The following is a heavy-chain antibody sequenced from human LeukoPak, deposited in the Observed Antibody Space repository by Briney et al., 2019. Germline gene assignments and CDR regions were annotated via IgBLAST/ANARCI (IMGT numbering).Heavy chain of an antibody. D-gene: IGHD5-18*01. Sequence: GGSLRLSCAASGFTFSSYAMSWVRQAPGKGLEWVSAVSGSGGSTYYADSVKGRFTISRDNSKNTLYLQMNSLRAEDTAVYYCAKAHVDTAMVNIDYWGQGTLVTVSS. CDR3: AKAHVDTAMVNIDY. CDR1: GFTFSSYA. V-gene: IGHV3-23*01. CDR2: VSGSGGST. J-gene: IGHJ4*02.